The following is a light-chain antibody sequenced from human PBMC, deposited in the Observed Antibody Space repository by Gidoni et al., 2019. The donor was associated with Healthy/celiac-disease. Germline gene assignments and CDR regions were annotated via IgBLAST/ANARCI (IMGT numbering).Light chain of an antibody. J-gene: IGKJ2*01. V-gene: IGKV3-20*01. CDR2: GAS. CDR3: QQYGSSPPST. Sequence: VLPQSPGTLSLSPGERATLSCRASQRVSSSYLAWYQQKPGQAPRLLLYGASSRATGIPDRFSGSGSGTDFTLTISRLEPEDFAVYYCQQYGSSPPSTFGQGTKLEIK. CDR1: QRVSSSY.